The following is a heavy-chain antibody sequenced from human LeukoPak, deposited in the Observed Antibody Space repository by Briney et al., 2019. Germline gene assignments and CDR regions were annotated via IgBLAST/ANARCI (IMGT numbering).Heavy chain of an antibody. CDR2: ISAYNGNT. D-gene: IGHD3-22*01. CDR3: ARGSKYYYDSSGYPY. V-gene: IGHV1-18*01. Sequence: ASVKVSCRASGYIFTSYGISWVRQAPGQGLEWMGWISAYNGNTNYAQKLQGRVTMTTDTSTSTAYMELRSLRSDDTAVYYCARGSKYYYDSSGYPYWGQGTLVTVSS. CDR1: GYIFTSYG. J-gene: IGHJ4*02.